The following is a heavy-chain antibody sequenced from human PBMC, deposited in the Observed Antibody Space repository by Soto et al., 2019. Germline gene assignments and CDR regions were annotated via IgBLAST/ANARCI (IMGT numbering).Heavy chain of an antibody. CDR3: ARVAGSPDY. Sequence: QVQLEQSGPEVKKPGASVKVSCKASVYSFSTYDFNWVREAPGQGLEWMGWLNPKSGMTGSAQKFQGRVTMTRDSSISTVYMELSSLRSEDTAVYYCARVAGSPDYWGQGTLVTVSS. CDR1: VYSFSTYD. D-gene: IGHD1-26*01. CDR2: LNPKSGMT. J-gene: IGHJ4*02. V-gene: IGHV1-8*01.